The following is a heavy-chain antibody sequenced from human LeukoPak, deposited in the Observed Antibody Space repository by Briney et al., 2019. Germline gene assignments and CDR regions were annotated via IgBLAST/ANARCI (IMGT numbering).Heavy chain of an antibody. CDR1: GFLFSSYA. V-gene: IGHV3-64*01. J-gene: IGHJ5*02. CDR3: AQSFRAGYGLLDT. D-gene: IGHD5-24*01. CDR2: ISNNGDKT. Sequence: GGSLRLSCTVSGFLFSSYAVYWVRQAPGKGLEYVSAISNNGDKTYYANSVKGRFTISRDNSKNTLYLQMGSLRDEDLAVFYCAQSFRAGYGLLDTWGQGTQVAVSS.